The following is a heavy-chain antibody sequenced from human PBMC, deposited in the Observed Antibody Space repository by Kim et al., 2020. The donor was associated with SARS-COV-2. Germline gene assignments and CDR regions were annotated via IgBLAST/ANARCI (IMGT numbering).Heavy chain of an antibody. J-gene: IGHJ6*02. CDR2: IIPILGIA. V-gene: IGHV1-69*04. D-gene: IGHD3-22*01. CDR3: ARDKSSYYYEGMDV. CDR1: GGTFSSYA. Sequence: SVKVSCKASGGTFSSYAISWVRQAPGQGLEWMGRIIPILGIANYAQKFQGRVTITADKSTSTAYMELSSLRSEDTAVYYCARDKSSYYYEGMDVWGQGTTVTVSS.